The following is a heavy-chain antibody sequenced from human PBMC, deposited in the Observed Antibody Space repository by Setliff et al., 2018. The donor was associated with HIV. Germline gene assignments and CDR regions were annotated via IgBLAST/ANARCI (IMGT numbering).Heavy chain of an antibody. D-gene: IGHD7-27*01. CDR1: GYNFANYY. CDR3: ARHLSATGTFDY. Sequence: GESLKISCQGSGYNFANYYIAWVRQMPGKGLEWMGIIYPRDSNIIYSPSFQGQVTISADKSISTAYLQWSSLKASDTAMYYCARHLSATGTFDYWGQGTLVTVSS. V-gene: IGHV5-51*01. J-gene: IGHJ4*02. CDR2: IYPRDSNI.